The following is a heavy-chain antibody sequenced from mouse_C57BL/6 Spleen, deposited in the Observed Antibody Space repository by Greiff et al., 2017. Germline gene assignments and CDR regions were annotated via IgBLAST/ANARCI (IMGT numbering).Heavy chain of an antibody. CDR1: GFTFSDYG. D-gene: IGHD1-1*01. J-gene: IGHJ4*01. CDR2: ISSGSSTI. Sequence: EVKLVESGGGLVKPGGSLKLSCAASGFTFSDYGMHWVRQAPEKGLEWVAYISSGSSTIYYADTVKGRFTISRDNAKNTLFLQMTSLRSEDTAMYYCARSGYGSSFYAMDYWGQGTSVTVSS. CDR3: ARSGYGSSFYAMDY. V-gene: IGHV5-17*01.